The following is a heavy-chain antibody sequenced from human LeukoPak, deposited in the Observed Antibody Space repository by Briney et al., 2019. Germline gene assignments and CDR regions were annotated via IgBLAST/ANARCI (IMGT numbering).Heavy chain of an antibody. V-gene: IGHV3-21*01. CDR2: ISSSSRRR. Sequence: GGSLRLSCVASGFTFSTYSMNWVRQAPGKGLEWVSSISSSSRRRYYADSAKGRFTISRDDAKNSVYLQMNSLRAEETAVYYCVRDFNTVTTAYLQHWGQGTLVTVSS. CDR3: VRDFNTVTTAYLQH. J-gene: IGHJ1*01. D-gene: IGHD4-17*01. CDR1: GFTFSTYS.